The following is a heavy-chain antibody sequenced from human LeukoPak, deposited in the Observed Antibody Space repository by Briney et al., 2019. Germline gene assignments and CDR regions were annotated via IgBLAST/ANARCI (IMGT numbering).Heavy chain of an antibody. D-gene: IGHD6-19*01. CDR1: RFTFCSYS. Sequence: GGSLSLSCAASRFTFCSYSMNWVRQAPGKGVEWVSSISSSSSYIYYADSVKGRFTISRDNAKNSLYLQMNSLRAEDTAVYYCARDVAGTKDYWGQGTLVTVSS. V-gene: IGHV3-21*01. CDR3: ARDVAGTKDY. J-gene: IGHJ4*02. CDR2: ISSSSSYI.